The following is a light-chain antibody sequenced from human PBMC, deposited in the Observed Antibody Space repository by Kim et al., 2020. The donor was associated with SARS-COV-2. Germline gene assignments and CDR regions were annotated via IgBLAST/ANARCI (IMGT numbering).Light chain of an antibody. CDR3: NSYTTSTTLV. CDR2: DVS. Sequence: GQSITISCTGTNSDVGAYNYVSWYQQHPGKVTKLMIYDVSKRPSGVSNRFSGSKSGNTASLTISGLQAEDEADYYCNSYTTSTTLVFGGGTQLTVL. CDR1: NSDVGAYNY. V-gene: IGLV2-14*03. J-gene: IGLJ3*02.